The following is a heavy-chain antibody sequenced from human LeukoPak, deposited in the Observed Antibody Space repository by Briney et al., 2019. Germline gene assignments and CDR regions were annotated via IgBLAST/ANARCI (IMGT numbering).Heavy chain of an antibody. J-gene: IGHJ4*02. V-gene: IGHV4-59*01. CDR3: ARHTYIKPLAPFDY. CDR1: IGSITTYH. Sequence: SETLSLTCTVYIGSITTYHWSWIRQSPGKGLEWIGYIYHSGSTNYNPSLKSRVTIAIDTSKNQFSLRLTSVTAADTAIYFCARHTYIKPLAPFDYWGQGALVTVSS. D-gene: IGHD1-1*01. CDR2: IYHSGST.